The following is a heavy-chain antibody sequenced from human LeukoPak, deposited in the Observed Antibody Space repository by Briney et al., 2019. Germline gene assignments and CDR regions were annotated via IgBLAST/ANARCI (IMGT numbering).Heavy chain of an antibody. CDR2: ISGSVRRT. D-gene: IGHD2-21*01. CDR1: GFTFSSYT. Sequence: GGSLRLSCAASGFTFSSYTMNWVRQAPGKGLEWVSGISGSVRRTYYADSVKGRFTISRDNSKNTLYLQMNSLRAEDTAIYYCAKDLRYCGGDCYSADAFDIWGQGTMVTVSS. J-gene: IGHJ3*02. CDR3: AKDLRYCGGDCYSADAFDI. V-gene: IGHV3-23*01.